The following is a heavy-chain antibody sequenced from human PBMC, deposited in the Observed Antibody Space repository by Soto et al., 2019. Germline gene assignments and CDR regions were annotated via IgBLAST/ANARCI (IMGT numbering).Heavy chain of an antibody. D-gene: IGHD2-15*01. CDR3: ARERYCSGGSCYSNAFDY. Sequence: QVQLVQSGAEVKKPGASVKVSCKASGYTFTSYYMHWVRQAPGQGLEWMGIINPSGGSTSYAQKCQGRVTMTRDTSTSTVYMELSSLRSEDTAVYYCARERYCSGGSCYSNAFDYWGQGTLVTVSS. V-gene: IGHV1-46*01. CDR1: GYTFTSYY. CDR2: INPSGGST. J-gene: IGHJ4*02.